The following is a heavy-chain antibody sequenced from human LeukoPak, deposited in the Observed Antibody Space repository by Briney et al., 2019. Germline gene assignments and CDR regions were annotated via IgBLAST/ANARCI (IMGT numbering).Heavy chain of an antibody. CDR3: AKGRWGLTINNFDI. CDR2: ISPSGDIL. J-gene: IGHJ3*02. D-gene: IGHD3-9*01. V-gene: IGHV3-23*01. Sequence: PGGSLRLSCAASGFTFNIHGMNWVRQAPGKGLEWVSGISPSGDILYYADSVKGQFTISRDSSKNTLYLQMNSLRGEDTAVYYCAKGRWGLTINNFDIWGQGTMVTVSS. CDR1: GFTFNIHG.